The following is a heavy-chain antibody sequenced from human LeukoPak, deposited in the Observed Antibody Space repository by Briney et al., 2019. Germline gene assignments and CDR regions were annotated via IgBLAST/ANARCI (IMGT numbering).Heavy chain of an antibody. Sequence: SETLSLTCAVSGYSISSGYYWGWIRQPPGKGLEWIGSIYHSGSTYYNPSLKSRVTISVDTSKNQFSLKLNSVTAADTSLYYCARHVVPAAQSSYMDVWGTGTTVTVSS. CDR2: IYHSGST. CDR3: ARHVVPAAQSSYMDV. V-gene: IGHV4-38-2*01. J-gene: IGHJ6*03. D-gene: IGHD2-2*01. CDR1: GYSISSGYY.